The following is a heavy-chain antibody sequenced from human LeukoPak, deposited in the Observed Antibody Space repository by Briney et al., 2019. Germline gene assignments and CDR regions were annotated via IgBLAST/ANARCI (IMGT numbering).Heavy chain of an antibody. CDR3: ARIRWYYDSSGCSAPVDY. CDR2: IYYSGST. J-gene: IGHJ4*02. Sequence: SSETLSLTCTVSGGSISSSSYYWSWIRQPPGKGLEWIGYIYYSGSTNYNPSLKSRVTISVDTSKNQFSLKLSSVTAADTAVYYCARIRWYYDSSGCSAPVDYWGQGTLVTVSS. D-gene: IGHD3-22*01. CDR1: GGSISSSSYY. V-gene: IGHV4-61*01.